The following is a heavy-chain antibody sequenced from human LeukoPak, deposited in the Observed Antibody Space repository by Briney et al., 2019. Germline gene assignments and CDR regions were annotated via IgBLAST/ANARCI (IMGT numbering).Heavy chain of an antibody. V-gene: IGHV1-69*04. CDR1: GGTFSSYA. Sequence: GASVKVSCKASGGTFSSYAISWVRQAPGQGLEWMGRIIPIFGIANYAQKFQGRVTITADKSTSTAYMELSSLRSEDTAVYYCAREGDAFDIWGQGTMVTVSS. CDR2: IIPIFGIA. CDR3: AREGDAFDI. J-gene: IGHJ3*02.